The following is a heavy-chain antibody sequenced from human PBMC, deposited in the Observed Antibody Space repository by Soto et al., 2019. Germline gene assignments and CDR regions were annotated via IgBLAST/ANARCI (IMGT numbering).Heavy chain of an antibody. CDR2: ISAHNGNT. V-gene: IGHV1-18*01. CDR3: ARGRYGDY. D-gene: IGHD1-1*01. CDR1: GYAFTTYG. Sequence: QVHLVQSGAEVKKPGASVKVSCKGSGYAFTTYGITWVRQAPGQGLEWMGWISAHNGNTNYAQKLQGRVTGTRDTSTRTAYMELRGLRSDDTAVYYCARGRYGDYWGQGALVTVSS. J-gene: IGHJ4*02.